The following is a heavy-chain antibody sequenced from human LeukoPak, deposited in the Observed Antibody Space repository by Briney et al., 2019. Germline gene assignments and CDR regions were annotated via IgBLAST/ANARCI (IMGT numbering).Heavy chain of an antibody. CDR1: GYTFTDHY. J-gene: IGHJ4*02. Sequence: ASVTVSCKASGYTFTDHYMHWVRQAPGQGLERMGWSNPNSGDTQYAQKFQGRVTMTTDTSMTTAYMELRRLRSDDTAVYYCARRHFGSGSYDYWGQGTLVTVSS. CDR3: ARRHFGSGSYDY. V-gene: IGHV1-2*02. D-gene: IGHD3-10*01. CDR2: SNPNSGDT.